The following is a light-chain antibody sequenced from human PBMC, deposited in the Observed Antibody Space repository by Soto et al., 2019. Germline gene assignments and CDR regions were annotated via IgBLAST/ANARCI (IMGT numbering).Light chain of an antibody. CDR1: QSVSSY. CDR3: QQRSNLPLT. Sequence: EIVLTQSPAPLSLSPGERATLSCRASQSVSSYLAWYQQKPGQAPRLLMSDASNRATGIPARFSGSGSGTDFTLTISSREPEDFSVYYCQQRSNLPLTFGGGTKVEIK. CDR2: DAS. J-gene: IGKJ4*01. V-gene: IGKV3-11*01.